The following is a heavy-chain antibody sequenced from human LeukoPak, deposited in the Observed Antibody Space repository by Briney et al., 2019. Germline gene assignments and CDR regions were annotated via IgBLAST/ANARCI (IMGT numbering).Heavy chain of an antibody. D-gene: IGHD3-22*01. V-gene: IGHV1-24*01. J-gene: IGHJ4*02. Sequence: ASVKVSCKVSGYTLTELSMHWVRQAPGKGLEWMGGFDPEDGETIYAQKFQGRVTMTEGTSTDTAYMELSSLRSEDTAVYYCATDRAFYDSSGYLGYYFDYWGQGTLVTVSS. CDR2: FDPEDGET. CDR3: ATDRAFYDSSGYLGYYFDY. CDR1: GYTLTELS.